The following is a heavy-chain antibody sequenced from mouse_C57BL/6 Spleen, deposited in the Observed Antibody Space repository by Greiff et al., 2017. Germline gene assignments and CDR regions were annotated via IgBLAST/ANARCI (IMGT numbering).Heavy chain of an antibody. D-gene: IGHD2-4*01. J-gene: IGHJ3*01. CDR3: ARGTNDFAWFAY. CDR1: GYTFTSYW. CDR2: IDPSDSYT. V-gene: IGHV1-50*01. Sequence: VQLQQPGAELVKPGASVKLSCKASGYTFTSYWMQWVKQRPGQGLEWIGEIDPSDSYTNYNQKFKGKATLTVDTSSSTAYMQLSSLTSEDSAVYYCARGTNDFAWFAYWGQGTLVTVSA.